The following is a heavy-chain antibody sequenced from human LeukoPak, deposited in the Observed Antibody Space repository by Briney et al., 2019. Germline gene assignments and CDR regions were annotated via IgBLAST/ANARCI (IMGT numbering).Heavy chain of an antibody. Sequence: PGGSLRLSCAASGFTFSSYWMSRVRQAPGKGLEWVANIKQDGSEKYYVDSVKGRFTISRDNAKNSLYLQMNSLRAEDTAVYYCARAPGGIYYDSSGYYLDYYFDYWGQGTLVTVSS. CDR1: GFTFSSYW. CDR2: IKQDGSEK. J-gene: IGHJ4*02. CDR3: ARAPGGIYYDSSGYYLDYYFDY. V-gene: IGHV3-7*03. D-gene: IGHD3-22*01.